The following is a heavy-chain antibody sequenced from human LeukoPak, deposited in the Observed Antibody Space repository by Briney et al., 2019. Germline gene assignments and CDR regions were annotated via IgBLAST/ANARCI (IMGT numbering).Heavy chain of an antibody. CDR2: IIPILVIA. D-gene: IGHD3-10*01. CDR3: ARDSRHYGSGSRPYYYHGMDV. Sequence: SVKVSCEASGGTFSSYAISCVRAAPGQGLGWMVRIIPILVIANYAQKFQGRVTITADKSTSTAYMELSSLRSEDPAVYYCARDSRHYGSGSRPYYYHGMDVWGQGTTVTVSS. J-gene: IGHJ6*02. V-gene: IGHV1-69*04. CDR1: GGTFSSYA.